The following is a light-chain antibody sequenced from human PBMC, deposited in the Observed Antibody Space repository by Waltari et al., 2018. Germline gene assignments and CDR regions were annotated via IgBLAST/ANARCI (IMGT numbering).Light chain of an antibody. CDR2: DVS. J-gene: IGLJ3*02. V-gene: IGLV2-14*03. CDR1: SGDVGAYNY. Sequence: QSALTQPASVSGSPGQSITISCTGASGDVGAYNYVPWYQQHPGKAPKLMNYDVSVRPSGVSNRFSGSKSGNTASLTISGLQAEDEADYYCCSYTSSSTWVFGGGTKLTVL. CDR3: CSYTSSSTWV.